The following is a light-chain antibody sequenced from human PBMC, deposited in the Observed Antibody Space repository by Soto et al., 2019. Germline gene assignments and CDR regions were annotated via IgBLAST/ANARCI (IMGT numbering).Light chain of an antibody. CDR3: QKYNSAPYT. CDR2: AAS. V-gene: IGKV1-27*01. Sequence: DIQMTQAPSSLSASVGDRVTITCRASQGISNYLAWYQQKPGKVPKLLIYAASTLQLGVPSRFSGSGSGTDFTLNIISLQPEDVATYYCQKYNSAPYTFGQGTKLEIK. CDR1: QGISNY. J-gene: IGKJ2*01.